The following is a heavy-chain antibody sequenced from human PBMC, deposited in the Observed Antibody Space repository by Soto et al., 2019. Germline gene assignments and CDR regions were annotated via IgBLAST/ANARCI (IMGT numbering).Heavy chain of an antibody. D-gene: IGHD3-9*01. Sequence: SETLSLTCTVSGASISSYYWGWIRQPPGKGLEWVGYIYYTGSTNTNPSLKSRVTMSVDTSKNQFSLKLSSVTAADTAVYYCARGRDILTGYYGPYWGQGALVTVSS. J-gene: IGHJ4*02. CDR1: GASISSYY. CDR3: ARGRDILTGYYGPY. CDR2: IYYTGST. V-gene: IGHV4-59*12.